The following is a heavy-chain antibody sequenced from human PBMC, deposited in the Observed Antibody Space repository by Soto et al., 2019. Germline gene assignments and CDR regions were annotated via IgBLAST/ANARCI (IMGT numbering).Heavy chain of an antibody. CDR1: GFTFSDYY. D-gene: IGHD3-10*01. J-gene: IGHJ4*02. CDR2: IGTTSNTI. CDR3: ATYYYGSGSYFDY. V-gene: IGHV3-11*01. Sequence: GGSLRLSCAASGFTFSDYYMTWIRQAPGKGLEWVSYIGTTSNTIYYTDSVKGRFTISRDNAKNSLYLQMNSLRAEDTAVYYCATYYYGSGSYFDYWGQGTLVTVSS.